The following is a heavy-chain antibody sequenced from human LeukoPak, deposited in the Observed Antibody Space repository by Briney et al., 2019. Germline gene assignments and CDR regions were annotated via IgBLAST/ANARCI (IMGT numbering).Heavy chain of an antibody. V-gene: IGHV3-66*02. CDR3: GRGSVGFGELNY. J-gene: IGHJ4*02. CDR2: INSGGST. D-gene: IGHD3-10*01. Sequence: PGGSLRLSCAASGFTVSSNYMSWVRQAPGKGLEWVSVINSGGSTYYADSVKGRFTLSRDNSKNTLYLQMNSLRIEDTAVYYCGRGSVGFGELNYWGQGTLVTVSS. CDR1: GFTVSSNY.